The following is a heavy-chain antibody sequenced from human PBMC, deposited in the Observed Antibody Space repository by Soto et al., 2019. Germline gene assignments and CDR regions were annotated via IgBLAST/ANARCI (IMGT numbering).Heavy chain of an antibody. CDR3: ARDPNIVLVPAALRSYYYYYGMDV. D-gene: IGHD2-2*01. J-gene: IGHJ6*02. V-gene: IGHV3-7*01. CDR1: GFTFSSYW. CDR2: IKQDGSEK. Sequence: QPGGSLRLSCAASGFTFSSYWMSWVRQAPGKGLEWVANIKQDGSEKYYVDSVKGRFTISRDNAKNSPYLQMNSLRAEDTAVYYCARDPNIVLVPAALRSYYYYYGMDVWGQGTTVTVSS.